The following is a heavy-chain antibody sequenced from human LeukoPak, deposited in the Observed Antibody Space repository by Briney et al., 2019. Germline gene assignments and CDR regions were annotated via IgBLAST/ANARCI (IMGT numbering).Heavy chain of an antibody. Sequence: GGSLRLSCAASGFTFSSYWMHWVRQAPGKGLVWVSCIDSAGTNTYYADSVKGRFTISRDNAKNTLYLQMNSLRAEDTSVYYCTRDTQSHFDYWGQGALVTVSS. V-gene: IGHV3-74*01. CDR1: GFTFSSYW. J-gene: IGHJ4*02. CDR3: TRDTQSHFDY. CDR2: IDSAGTNT.